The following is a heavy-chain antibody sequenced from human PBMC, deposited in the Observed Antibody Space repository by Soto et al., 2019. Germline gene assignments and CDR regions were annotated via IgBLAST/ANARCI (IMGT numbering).Heavy chain of an antibody. V-gene: IGHV4-30-4*01. CDR1: GGSISSGDYY. CDR2: IYYSGST. Sequence: SETLSLTCTVSGGSISSGDYYWSWIRQPPGKGLEWIGYIYYSGSTYYNPSLKSRVTLSVYTSKNQFSLKLSSVTAADTAVYYCASNSYGYTFYDYSGQGTLVTVSS. J-gene: IGHJ4*02. CDR3: ASNSYGYTFYDY. D-gene: IGHD5-18*01.